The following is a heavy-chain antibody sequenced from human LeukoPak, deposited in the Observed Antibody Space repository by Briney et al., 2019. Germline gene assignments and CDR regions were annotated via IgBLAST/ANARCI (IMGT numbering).Heavy chain of an antibody. V-gene: IGHV3-9*03. D-gene: IGHD6-6*01. J-gene: IGHJ4*02. Sequence: PVGSLRLSCAASGFTFHDYALHRVRQAPGKGLEWVSGISWNGGTIDYGDSVKGRFTISRDNAKNSLYLQMNSLRPEDMALYYCAKGPTYSSSSLFDYWGQGILVAVSS. CDR3: AKGPTYSSSSLFDY. CDR1: GFTFHDYA. CDR2: ISWNGGTI.